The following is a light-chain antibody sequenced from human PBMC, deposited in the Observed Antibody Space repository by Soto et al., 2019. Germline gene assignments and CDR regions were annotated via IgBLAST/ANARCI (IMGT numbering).Light chain of an antibody. J-gene: IGKJ1*01. CDR2: TAS. Sequence: DIRMTQSPSSLSASVGDRVTITCRASQGIRNDLAWYQLKPGKAPKRLIYTASSLQSGVPSRFSGSGSGTEFTLTISSLQPEDFATYYCLQYNSYLWTLGQGTKVEIK. CDR3: LQYNSYLWT. CDR1: QGIRND. V-gene: IGKV1-17*01.